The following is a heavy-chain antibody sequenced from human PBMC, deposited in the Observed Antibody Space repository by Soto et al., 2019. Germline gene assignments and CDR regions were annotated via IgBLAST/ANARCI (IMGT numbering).Heavy chain of an antibody. Sequence: TLSLTCTVSGGSISSYYWSWIRQPPGKGLELIGHSYYSGSTNYNPSLKSRVTISVDTSKNQFSLKLSSVTAADTAVYYCARDQVYGDYGGIYYYYGMDVWGQGTTVTVSS. V-gene: IGHV4-59*01. CDR2: SYYSGST. CDR1: GGSISSYY. D-gene: IGHD4-17*01. J-gene: IGHJ6*02. CDR3: ARDQVYGDYGGIYYYYGMDV.